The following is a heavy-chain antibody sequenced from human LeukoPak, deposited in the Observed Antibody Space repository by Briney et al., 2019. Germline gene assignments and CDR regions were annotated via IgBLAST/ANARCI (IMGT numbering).Heavy chain of an antibody. CDR3: AREFRYDFWSGYFDP. CDR2: IYTSGST. V-gene: IGHV4-61*02. Sequence: SETLSLTCTVSGGSISSGSYYWSWIRQPAGKGLEWIGRIYTSGSTNYNPSLKSRVTISVDTSKNQFSLKLSSVTAADTAVYYCAREFRYDFWSGYFDPWGQGTLVTVSS. J-gene: IGHJ5*02. CDR1: GGSISSGSYY. D-gene: IGHD3-3*01.